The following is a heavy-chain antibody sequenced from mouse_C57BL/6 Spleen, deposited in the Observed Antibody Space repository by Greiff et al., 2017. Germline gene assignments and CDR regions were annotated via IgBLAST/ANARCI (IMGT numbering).Heavy chain of an antibody. V-gene: IGHV1-74*01. J-gene: IGHJ4*01. Sequence: QVQLQQPGAELVKPGASVKVSCKASGYTFTSYWMHWVKQRPGQGLEWIGRIHPSDSDTNYNQKFKGKATLTVDKSSSTAYMQLSSLTSEDSAVCYCAIEEIAYGNYPYYYAMDYWGQGTSVTVSS. CDR2: IHPSDSDT. CDR3: AIEEIAYGNYPYYYAMDY. CDR1: GYTFTSYW. D-gene: IGHD2-1*01.